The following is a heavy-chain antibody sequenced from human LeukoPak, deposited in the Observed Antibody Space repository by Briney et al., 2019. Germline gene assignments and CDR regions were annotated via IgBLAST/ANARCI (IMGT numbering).Heavy chain of an antibody. V-gene: IGHV1-8*01. CDR1: GSTFTSYD. D-gene: IGHD3-10*01. CDR2: MNPNSGNT. CDR3: ARGLKVRGVPTFFY. Sequence: GASVKVSCKASGSTFTSYDINWVRQATGQGLEWMGWMNPNSGNTGYAQKFQGRVTMTRNTSISTAYMELSSLRSEDTAVYYCARGLKVRGVPTFFYWGQGTLVTVSS. J-gene: IGHJ4*02.